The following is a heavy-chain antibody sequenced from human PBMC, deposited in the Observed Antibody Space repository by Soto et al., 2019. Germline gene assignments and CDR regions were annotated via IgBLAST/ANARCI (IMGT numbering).Heavy chain of an antibody. J-gene: IGHJ6*03. CDR3: ARDSHDTVTTDYYYYMDV. CDR2: IYYSGST. D-gene: IGHD4-17*01. CDR1: GGSISSYY. Sequence: SETLSLTCTVSGGSISSYYWSWIRQPPGKGLEWIGYIYYSGSTNYNPSLKSRVTISVDTSKNQFSLKLSSVTAADTAVYYCARDSHDTVTTDYYYYMDVWGKGTTVTVSS. V-gene: IGHV4-59*01.